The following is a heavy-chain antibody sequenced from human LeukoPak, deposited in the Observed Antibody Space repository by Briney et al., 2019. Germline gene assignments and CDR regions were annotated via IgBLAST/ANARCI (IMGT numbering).Heavy chain of an antibody. V-gene: IGHV1-2*02. Sequence: GASVKVSCKASGYTFTGYYMHWVRQAPGQGLEWMGWINPNSGGTKYAQKFQGRVTMTRDTSISTAYMELSSLTSDDTAVYYCARGLPTRYQLDYWGQGTLVTVSS. D-gene: IGHD2-2*01. CDR1: GYTFTGYY. CDR2: INPNSGGT. CDR3: ARGLPTRYQLDY. J-gene: IGHJ4*02.